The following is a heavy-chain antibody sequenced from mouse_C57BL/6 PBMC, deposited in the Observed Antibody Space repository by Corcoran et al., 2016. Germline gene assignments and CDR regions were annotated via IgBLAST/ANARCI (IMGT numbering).Heavy chain of an antibody. V-gene: IGHV14-2*01. D-gene: IGHD2-1*01. CDR3: ASNYGNLWYFDV. CDR2: IDPEDGET. CDR1: GFNIKDYY. J-gene: IGHJ1*03. Sequence: EVQLQQSGAELVKPGATVKLSCTASGFNIKDYYMHWVKQRTEQGLEWIGRIDPEDGETKYAPKFQGKATITAYTSSNTAYLQLSSLTSDDTAVYYCASNYGNLWYFDVWGTGTTVTVSS.